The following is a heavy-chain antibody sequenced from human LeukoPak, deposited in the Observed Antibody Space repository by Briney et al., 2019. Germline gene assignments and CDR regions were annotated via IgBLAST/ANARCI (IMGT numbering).Heavy chain of an antibody. D-gene: IGHD2-15*01. CDR3: TRDRSIGRSTLYFFDY. CDR2: IMASGST. Sequence: SETLSLTCTVSGGSITSYSWSWIRQPAGKGLEWIGRIMASGSTNYNPSLKSRVTMSVDTSKNQFSLKLTSVTAADTAVYYCTRDRSIGRSTLYFFDYWGQGTLVTVSS. CDR1: GGSITSYS. V-gene: IGHV4-4*07. J-gene: IGHJ4*02.